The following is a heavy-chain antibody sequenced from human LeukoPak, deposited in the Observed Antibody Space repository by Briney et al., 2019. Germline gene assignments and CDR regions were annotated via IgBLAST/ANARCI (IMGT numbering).Heavy chain of an antibody. D-gene: IGHD6-19*01. CDR3: AKGPQWATGVAFDI. Sequence: GGSLRLPCAASGFTFNNYAMNWVRQAPGKGLEWVSFVSGSGDRMHYAGSVKGRFTISRDNSKDTLYLQMNSLRAEDTALYYCAKGPQWATGVAFDIWGQGTMVTVSS. V-gene: IGHV3-23*01. J-gene: IGHJ3*02. CDR2: VSGSGDRM. CDR1: GFTFNNYA.